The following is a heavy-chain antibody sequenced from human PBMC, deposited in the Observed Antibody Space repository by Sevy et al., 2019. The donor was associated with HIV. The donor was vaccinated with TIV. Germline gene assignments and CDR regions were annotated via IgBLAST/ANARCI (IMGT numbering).Heavy chain of an antibody. CDR1: GVDLSSYA. J-gene: IGHJ3*02. V-gene: IGHV3-30*04. Sequence: GGSLRLSCAASGVDLSSYAMHWVRQAPDKGLEWVAVISDDGSNQEYADSVKGRFTISRDNSKNTLYLQMNSLRVEDTAVYYCARFPPERAFDIWGQGSMVTVSS. CDR2: ISDDGSNQ. CDR3: ARFPPERAFDI.